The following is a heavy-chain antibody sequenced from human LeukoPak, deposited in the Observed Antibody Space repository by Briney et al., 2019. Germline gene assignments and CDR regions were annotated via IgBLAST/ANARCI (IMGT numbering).Heavy chain of an antibody. D-gene: IGHD3-22*01. Sequence: ASVKVSCKVSGYTLTELSMHWVRQAPGKGLEWMGGFDPEDGETIYAQKFQGRVTMTEDTSTDTAYMELSSLRSEDTAVYYCARERYYYDSSGYYYVYYFDYWGQGTLVTVSS. CDR1: GYTLTELS. J-gene: IGHJ4*02. CDR3: ARERYYYDSSGYYYVYYFDY. CDR2: FDPEDGET. V-gene: IGHV1-24*01.